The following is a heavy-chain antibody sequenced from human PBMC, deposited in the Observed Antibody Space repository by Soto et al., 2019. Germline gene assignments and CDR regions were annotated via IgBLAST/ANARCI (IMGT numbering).Heavy chain of an antibody. CDR2: IIPSFGTS. CDR1: GGTFRTES. V-gene: IGHV1-8*02. J-gene: IGHJ6*02. D-gene: IGHD3-16*01. Sequence: GASVKVSCKASGGTFRTESINWVRQAPGQGLEWMGGIIPSFGTSGYAQKFQGRVTMTRNTSISTAYMELSSLRSEDTAVYYCAREGVRGMDVWGQGTTVTVSS. CDR3: AREGVRGMDV.